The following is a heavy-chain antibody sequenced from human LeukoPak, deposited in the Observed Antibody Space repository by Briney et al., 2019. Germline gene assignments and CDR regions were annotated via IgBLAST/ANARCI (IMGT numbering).Heavy chain of an antibody. D-gene: IGHD1-26*01. CDR1: GFTFSSYS. V-gene: IGHV3-21*01. CDR2: ISSSSSYI. Sequence: GGYLRLSCAASGFTFSSYSMNWVRQAPGKGLGWVSSISSSSSYIYYADSVKGRFTISRDNAKNSLYLQMNSLRAEDTAVSYCARDARGGSFYYYYYMDVWGKGTTVTVSS. CDR3: ARDARGGSFYYYYYMDV. J-gene: IGHJ6*03.